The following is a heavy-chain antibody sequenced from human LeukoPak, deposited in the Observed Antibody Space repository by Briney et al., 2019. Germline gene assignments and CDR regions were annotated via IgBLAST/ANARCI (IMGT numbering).Heavy chain of an antibody. CDR1: GFTFSRYG. CDR2: IWYDGSNE. Sequence: GGSLRLSCAASGFTFSRYGMHWVRQAPGKGLEWLAVIWYDGSNEYYTDSVKGRFTISRDNSKSTLYLQMSSLRVEDTAVYYCARNQGIPATGTGWFDPWGQGTLVTVSS. V-gene: IGHV3-33*01. CDR3: ARNQGIPATGTGWFDP. J-gene: IGHJ5*02. D-gene: IGHD6-13*01.